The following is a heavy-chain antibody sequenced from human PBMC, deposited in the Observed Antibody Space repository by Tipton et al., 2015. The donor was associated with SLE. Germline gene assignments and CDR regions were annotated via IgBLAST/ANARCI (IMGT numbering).Heavy chain of an antibody. J-gene: IGHJ4*02. CDR3: ARGGVGGYDYFDH. V-gene: IGHV4-31*03. CDR1: GGSISSDDYY. CDR2: ISYSGSA. D-gene: IGHD5-12*01. Sequence: TLSLTCTVSGGSISSDDYYWTWIRQHPRKGLEWIGHISYSGSANHNPSLKSRVTIPVDRSKNHFSLKLTSVTAADTAVYFCARGGVGGYDYFDHWGQGTLVTVSS.